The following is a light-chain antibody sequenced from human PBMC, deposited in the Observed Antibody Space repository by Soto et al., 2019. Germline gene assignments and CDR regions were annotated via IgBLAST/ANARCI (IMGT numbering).Light chain of an antibody. J-gene: IGLJ2*01. CDR2: DNN. CDR3: GTWDSSLSAYVV. Sequence: SVLTQPPSVSAAPGQKVTISCSGSSSNIGNNYVSWYQQLPGTAPKLLIYDNNKRPSGIPDRFSGSKSGTSATLGITGLQTGDEADYYCGTWDSSLSAYVVFGGGTQLTVL. V-gene: IGLV1-51*01. CDR1: SSNIGNNY.